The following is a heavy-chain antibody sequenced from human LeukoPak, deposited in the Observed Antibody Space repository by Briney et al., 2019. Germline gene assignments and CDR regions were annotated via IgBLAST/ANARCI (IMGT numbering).Heavy chain of an antibody. V-gene: IGHV4-34*01. D-gene: IGHD3-10*01. CDR3: ARGRALFRYPAVALDV. CDR2: TNHIGIT. J-gene: IGHJ6*02. CDR1: GGSLSDNY. Sequence: SETLSLTCAVSGGSLSDNYWTWIRQPPGKGLEWIGDTNHIGITDYTPSLKGRVTISVDTSENHLSLRLGSVTAADTALYFCARGRALFRYPAVALDVWGPGATFTVS.